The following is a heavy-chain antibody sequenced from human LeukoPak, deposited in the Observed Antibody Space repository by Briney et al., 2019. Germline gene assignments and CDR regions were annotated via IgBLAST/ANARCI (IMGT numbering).Heavy chain of an antibody. D-gene: IGHD2-15*01. Sequence: GGSLRLSCAASGFTFSSYGMHWVRQAPGKGLEWVAFIRYDGSNKYYADSVKGRFTISRDNSKNTLYLQMNSLRAEDTAVYYCAKSSVVVVAATFIWFDPWGQGTLVTVSS. CDR3: AKSSVVVVAATFIWFDP. V-gene: IGHV3-30*02. J-gene: IGHJ5*02. CDR1: GFTFSSYG. CDR2: IRYDGSNK.